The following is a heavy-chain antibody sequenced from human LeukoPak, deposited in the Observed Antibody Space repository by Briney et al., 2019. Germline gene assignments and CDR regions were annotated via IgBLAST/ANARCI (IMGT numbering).Heavy chain of an antibody. CDR3: ARGSYIVVVPAAIGYYYGMDV. V-gene: IGHV1-46*01. Sequence: GRSLRLSCAASGFTFSSYGMHWVRQAPGQGLEWMGIINPSGGSTSYAQKFQGRVTMTTDTSTSTAYMELRSLRSDDTAVYYCARGSYIVVVPAAIGYYYGMDVWGQGTTVTVSS. CDR1: GFTFSSYG. J-gene: IGHJ6*02. CDR2: INPSGGST. D-gene: IGHD2-2*01.